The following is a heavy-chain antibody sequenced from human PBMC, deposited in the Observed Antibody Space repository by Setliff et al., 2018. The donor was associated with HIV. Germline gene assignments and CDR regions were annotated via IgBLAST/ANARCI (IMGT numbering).Heavy chain of an antibody. J-gene: IGHJ5*02. CDR1: GGSISSSSYY. D-gene: IGHD3-16*01. CDR3: ARGGLGKGFDP. Sequence: SETLSLTCTVSGGSISSSSYYWGWIRQPPGKGLEWIGSIYYSGSTYYNPSLKSRVTISVDTSKNQFSLKLSSVTAADTAVYYCARGGLGKGFDPWGQGTLVTVSS. V-gene: IGHV4-39*01. CDR2: IYYSGST.